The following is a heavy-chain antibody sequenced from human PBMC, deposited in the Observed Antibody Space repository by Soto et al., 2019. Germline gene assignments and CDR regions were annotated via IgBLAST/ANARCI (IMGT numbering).Heavy chain of an antibody. Sequence: HPVGSLRLSCAASGFTFSSDEMNWVRQAPGKGLEWVSYISRSGSTIYYADSVKGRFTISRDNAKNSLYLQMNSLRAEDTAVYYCARVTTVTSWISFDYWGQGTLVTVSS. CDR3: ARVTTVTSWISFDY. J-gene: IGHJ4*02. CDR2: ISRSGSTI. CDR1: GFTFSSDE. V-gene: IGHV3-48*03. D-gene: IGHD4-17*01.